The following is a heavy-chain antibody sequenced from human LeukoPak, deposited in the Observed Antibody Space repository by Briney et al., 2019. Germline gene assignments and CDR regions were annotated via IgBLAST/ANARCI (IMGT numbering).Heavy chain of an antibody. CDR1: GYSISSGYY. J-gene: IGHJ4*02. V-gene: IGHV4-38-2*02. CDR2: IYHSGST. CDR3: ARVKSNGRRELGEDY. Sequence: PSETLSLTCTVSGYSISSGYYWGWIRQPPGKGLEWIGSIYHSGSTYYNPSLKSRVTISVDTSKNQFSLKLSSVTAADTAVYYCARVKSNGRRELGEDYWGQGTLVTVSS. D-gene: IGHD3-16*01.